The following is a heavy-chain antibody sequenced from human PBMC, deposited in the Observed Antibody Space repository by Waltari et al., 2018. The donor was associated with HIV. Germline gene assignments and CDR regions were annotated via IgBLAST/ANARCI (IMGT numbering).Heavy chain of an antibody. CDR1: GFTFSRYG. D-gene: IGHD6-13*01. V-gene: IGHV3-74*01. CDR3: AIATAAAGDDAFDI. Sequence: EVQLVESGGGLVQPGGSLRLSGAACGFTFSRYGMHWVRQVPGKGLGLVSRIINDGRTTSYAASVKGLITISCDNSKNTLYLQMNSLRAEDTAGYYCAIATAAAGDDAFDIWGQGTLVTVSS. CDR2: IINDGRTT. J-gene: IGHJ3*02.